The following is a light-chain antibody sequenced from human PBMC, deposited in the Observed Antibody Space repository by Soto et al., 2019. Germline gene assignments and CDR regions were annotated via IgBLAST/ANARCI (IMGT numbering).Light chain of an antibody. J-gene: IGKJ2*01. CDR3: HQYGGSPPFT. V-gene: IGKV3-20*01. CDR2: GAS. CDR1: QSVSSNY. Sequence: DIVLTQSPGTLSLSRGERATLSCRASQSVSSNYLAWYQQKPGQAPRLLIYGASNRASGIPDRFSGGASGTGFTLTINRLEPEDFAVYFCHQYGGSPPFTFGQGTKVAIK.